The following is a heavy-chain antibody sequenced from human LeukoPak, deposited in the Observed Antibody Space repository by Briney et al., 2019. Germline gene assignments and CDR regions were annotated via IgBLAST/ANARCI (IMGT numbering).Heavy chain of an antibody. J-gene: IGHJ4*02. D-gene: IGHD2-15*01. V-gene: IGHV5-51*01. CDR1: GYSFTSYW. CDR2: ISPGDSDI. CDR3: ARLTYCAGGSCYEFDY. Sequence: GESLKISCKGSGYSFTSYWIGWVRQMPGKGLEWMGIISPGDSDIRYSPSFQGQVTISADRSITTAYLQWSSLRASDTAIYYCARLTYCAGGSCYEFDYWGPGTVVTVSS.